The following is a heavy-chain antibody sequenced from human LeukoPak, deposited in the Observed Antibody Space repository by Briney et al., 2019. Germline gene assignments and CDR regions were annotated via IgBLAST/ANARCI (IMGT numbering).Heavy chain of an antibody. D-gene: IGHD5-24*01. J-gene: IGHJ6*03. CDR1: GGSFSGYY. CDR3: ARRGRWQQLDFYYYYYMDV. V-gene: IGHV4-34*01. Sequence: SETLSHTCSVYGGSFSGYYWNWIRQPPGKGLEWIGEINHSGNTNYNPSLKSRVTMSVDTSKNQFSLKLSSVTAADTAVYYCARRGRWQQLDFYYYYYMDVWGKGTTVTVSS. CDR2: INHSGNT.